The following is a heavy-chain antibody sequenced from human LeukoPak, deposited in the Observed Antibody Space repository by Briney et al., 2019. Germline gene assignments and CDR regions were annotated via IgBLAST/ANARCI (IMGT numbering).Heavy chain of an antibody. J-gene: IGHJ3*01. V-gene: IGHV3-74*01. CDR2: INSDASST. CDR3: ARVQGHPPNGLDV. D-gene: IGHD2-8*01. CDR1: GFTFSSYW. Sequence: GGSLRLSCAASGFTFSSYWMHWVRQAPGRGLVWVSRINSDASSTSYADSVKGRFTISRDNAKNTLYLQMNSLRAEDTAVYYCARVQGHPPNGLDVWGQGTMVTVSS.